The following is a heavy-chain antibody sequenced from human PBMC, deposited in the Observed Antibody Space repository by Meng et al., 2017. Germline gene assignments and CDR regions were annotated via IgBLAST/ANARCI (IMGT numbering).Heavy chain of an antibody. V-gene: IGHV1-18*01. Sequence: QGQLVQSGAEVKNPGASVKVSCEASGYPLSSDGFSWVRQAPGQGLEWLGWINTYNGKTDYAQKFQGRITMTTDTFTSTAYMELRNLRSDDTAVYYCATRGNPYLNCWGQGTLVTVSS. CDR1: GYPLSSDG. CDR3: ATRGNPYLNC. J-gene: IGHJ4*02. CDR2: INTYNGKT.